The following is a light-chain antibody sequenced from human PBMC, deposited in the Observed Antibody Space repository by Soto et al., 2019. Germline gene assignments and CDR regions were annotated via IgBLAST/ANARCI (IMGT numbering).Light chain of an antibody. J-gene: IGLJ1*01. CDR2: GNS. Sequence: QSVLTQPTSVSGAPGQRVTISCTGSSSNIGAGYDVHWYQQLPGTAPKILIYGNSNRPSGVPDRFSGSKSGTSASLAITGLQAEDEADYYCQSYDSSLSGSYVFGTGTKVTVL. V-gene: IGLV1-40*01. CDR1: SSNIGAGYD. CDR3: QSYDSSLSGSYV.